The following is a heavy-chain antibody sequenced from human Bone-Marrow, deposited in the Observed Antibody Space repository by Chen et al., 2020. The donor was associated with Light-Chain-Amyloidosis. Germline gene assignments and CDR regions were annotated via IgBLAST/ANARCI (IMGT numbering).Heavy chain of an antibody. Sequence: EVQLVESGGGLLQRGGSLRLSCAASGFAFSSYAMRWVRQAPGKGLGWVSTIRGGGGSRYYGDAVKGRLTISRDNSKNALFRQMNSLRAEDTAVYYCAKDISYDDILPGYPADAFDIWGQGTMVTVSS. J-gene: IGHJ3*02. V-gene: IGHV3-23*04. CDR3: AKDISYDDILPGYPADAFDI. CDR2: IRGGGGSR. CDR1: GFAFSSYA. D-gene: IGHD3-9*01.